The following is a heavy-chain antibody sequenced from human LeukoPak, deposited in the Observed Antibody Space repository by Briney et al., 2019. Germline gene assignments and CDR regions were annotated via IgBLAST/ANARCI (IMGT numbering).Heavy chain of an antibody. D-gene: IGHD6-13*01. CDR3: ARPSLATSWYNDFDL. V-gene: IGHV3-11*01. CDR1: GFTFSDYD. J-gene: IGHJ3*01. CDR2: ISSSGSTK. Sequence: GGSLRLSCAASGFTFSDYDMSWIRQAPGKGLEWISYISSSGSTKYYADSVRGRFTISRDNAKKSLYLQMNSLRAEDTAVYYCARPSLATSWYNDFDLWGQGTMVTVSS.